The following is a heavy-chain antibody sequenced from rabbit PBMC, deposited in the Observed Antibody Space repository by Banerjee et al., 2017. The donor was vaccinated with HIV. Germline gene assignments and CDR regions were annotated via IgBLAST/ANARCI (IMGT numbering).Heavy chain of an antibody. CDR2: INTSSGNT. J-gene: IGHJ4*01. D-gene: IGHD4-1*01. Sequence: QEQLKESGGGPVKPEGSLTLTCKASGSDISSNAMCWVRQAPGKGLELIACINTSSGNTVYASWAKGRFTISKTSSTTVTLQMTSLTAADTATYFCARDLAGVIGWNFGLWGPGTLVTVS. V-gene: IGHV1S45*01. CDR1: GSDISSNA. CDR3: ARDLAGVIGWNFGL.